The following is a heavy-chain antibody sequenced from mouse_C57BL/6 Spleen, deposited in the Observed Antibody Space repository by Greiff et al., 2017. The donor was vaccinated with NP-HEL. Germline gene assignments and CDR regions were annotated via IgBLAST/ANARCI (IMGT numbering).Heavy chain of an antibody. J-gene: IGHJ2*01. CDR2: IYPGSGNT. Sequence: VQLQESGPELVKPGASVKISCKASGYSFTSYYIHWVKQRPGQGLEWIGWIYPGSGNTKYIEKFKGKATLTADTSSSTAYMQLSSLTSEDSAVYYCARGGGSYYFDYWGQGTTLTVSS. V-gene: IGHV1-66*01. CDR3: ARGGGSYYFDY. CDR1: GYSFTSYY.